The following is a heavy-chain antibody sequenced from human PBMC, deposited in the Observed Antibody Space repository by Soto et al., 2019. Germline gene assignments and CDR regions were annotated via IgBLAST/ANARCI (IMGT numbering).Heavy chain of an antibody. CDR3: AKARGSGLSYYYGMDV. CDR1: GGSISSGGYY. V-gene: IGHV4-31*03. D-gene: IGHD3-10*01. Sequence: QVQLQESGPGLVKPSQTLSLTCTVSGGSISSGGYYWSWIRQHPGKGLEWIGYIYYSGSTDYNPSLKSRLTISVDTSKNQFSLKLSSVTAADTAVYYCAKARGSGLSYYYGMDVWGQGTTVTVSS. CDR2: IYYSGST. J-gene: IGHJ6*02.